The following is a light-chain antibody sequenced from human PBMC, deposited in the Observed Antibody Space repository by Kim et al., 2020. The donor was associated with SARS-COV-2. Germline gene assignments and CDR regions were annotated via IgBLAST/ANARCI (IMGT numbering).Light chain of an antibody. CDR3: QSYDSTLSDSWV. CDR1: SSNIGAYD. V-gene: IGLV1-40*01. CDR2: GDT. J-gene: IGLJ3*02. Sequence: QRVTISCTGSSSNIGAYDVHWYQHLPGTAPKLLIYGDTNRPSGVPDRFSGSKSGTSASLSITGLQAEDEADYYCQSYDSTLSDSWVFGGGTKVTVL.